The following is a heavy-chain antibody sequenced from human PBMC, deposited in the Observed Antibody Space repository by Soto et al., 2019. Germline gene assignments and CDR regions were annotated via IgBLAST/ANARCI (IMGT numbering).Heavy chain of an antibody. CDR2: IIPILGTT. CDR1: GGTFRSYA. Sequence: QVQLVQSGAEVKKPGSSVKVSCKASGGTFRSYAVSWVRQAPGQGLEWMGGIIPILGTTNYAQNFQGRVTITSDKSTSTAYRELSSLRSEDTAVYYCAGYYDAFGEGIAGPRGEYFDFWGQGTLVTVSS. CDR3: AGYYDAFGEGIAGPRGEYFDF. J-gene: IGHJ4*02. D-gene: IGHD3-16*01. V-gene: IGHV1-69*14.